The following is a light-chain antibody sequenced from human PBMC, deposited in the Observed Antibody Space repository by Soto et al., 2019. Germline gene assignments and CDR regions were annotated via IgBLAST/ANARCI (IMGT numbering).Light chain of an antibody. V-gene: IGLV2-14*03. CDR1: SSDVGGYNY. J-gene: IGLJ1*01. CDR3: SSYTTSNTRQTV. CDR2: DVT. Sequence: QSALTQPDSVSGSPGQSITISCTGTSSDVGGYNYVSWYQHHPGKAPKLIIYDVTNRPSGVSNPFSGSKSGNTASLTISGLQPEDEADYYCSSYTTSNTRQTVFGTGTKLTVL.